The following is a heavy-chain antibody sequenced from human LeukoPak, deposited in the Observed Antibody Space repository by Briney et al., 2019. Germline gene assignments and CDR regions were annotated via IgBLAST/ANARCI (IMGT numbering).Heavy chain of an antibody. CDR3: ASDIGVAGAFDY. Sequence: SVKVSCKASGGTFSSYAISWVRQAPGQGLEWMGRIIPILGIANYAQKFQGRVTITADKSTSTAYMELSSLRSEDTAVYYCASDIGVAGAFDYWGQGTLVTVSS. V-gene: IGHV1-69*04. CDR2: IIPILGIA. D-gene: IGHD6-19*01. CDR1: GGTFSSYA. J-gene: IGHJ4*02.